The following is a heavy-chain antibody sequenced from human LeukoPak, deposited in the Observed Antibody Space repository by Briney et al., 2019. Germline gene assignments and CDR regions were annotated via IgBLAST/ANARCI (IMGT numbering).Heavy chain of an antibody. CDR1: GFTVSSNY. Sequence: GGSLRLSCAASGFTVSSNYMSWVRQAPGKGLEWVSVIYSGGSTYYADSVKGRSTISRDNSKNTLYLQMNSLRAEDTAVYYCARQYYDILTGHFGYWGQGTLVTVPS. CDR3: ARQYYDILTGHFGY. V-gene: IGHV3-53*01. CDR2: IYSGGST. J-gene: IGHJ4*02. D-gene: IGHD3-9*01.